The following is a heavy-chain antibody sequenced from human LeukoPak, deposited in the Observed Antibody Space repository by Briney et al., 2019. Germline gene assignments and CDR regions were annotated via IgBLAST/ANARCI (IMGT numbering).Heavy chain of an antibody. D-gene: IGHD6-13*01. CDR1: GFTFSSYA. CDR3: ARERIAATGTGWFDP. J-gene: IGHJ5*02. Sequence: GGSLRLSCTASGFTFSSYAIHWVRQAPGKGLEWVAVISDDGTIKYYADSVKGRFTMSRDNSKNTLYLQMNSLRAEDTAVYYCARERIAATGTGWFDPWGQGTWSPSPQ. CDR2: ISDDGTIK. V-gene: IGHV3-30-3*01.